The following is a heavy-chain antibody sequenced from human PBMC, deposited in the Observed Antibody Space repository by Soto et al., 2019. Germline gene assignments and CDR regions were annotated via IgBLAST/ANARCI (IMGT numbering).Heavy chain of an antibody. Sequence: QVQLVESGGGLVKPGGSLRLSCAASGFTLSAYYMNWIRQGPGKGLEWISYISSSGSTTYYADSVEGRFTISRDNAKNSLFRQMTRLRAEDTAVYYCARARDIGIWGSFRHGPVDFDYWGQGTLVTVSS. J-gene: IGHJ4*02. CDR1: GFTLSAYY. CDR2: ISSSGSTT. D-gene: IGHD3-16*02. V-gene: IGHV3-11*01. CDR3: ARARDIGIWGSFRHGPVDFDY.